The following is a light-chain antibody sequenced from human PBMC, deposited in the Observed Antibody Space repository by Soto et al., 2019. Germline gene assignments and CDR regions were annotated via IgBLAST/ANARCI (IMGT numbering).Light chain of an antibody. CDR2: EVS. V-gene: IGLV2-14*01. CDR1: SSDVGGYNY. Sequence: ALTQPASVSGSPGQSITISCTGTSSDVGGYNYVSWYQQHPGKAPKLMIYEVSNRPSGVSNRFSGSKSGNTASLTISGLQAEDEADYYCATWDDSRNGYVFGPGTKVTVL. CDR3: ATWDDSRNGYV. J-gene: IGLJ1*01.